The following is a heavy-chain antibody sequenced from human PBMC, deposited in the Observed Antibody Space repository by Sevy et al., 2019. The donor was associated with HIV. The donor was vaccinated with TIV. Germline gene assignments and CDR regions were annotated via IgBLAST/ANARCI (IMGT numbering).Heavy chain of an antibody. CDR1: GFSFDSYG. CDR3: GKGGGGHYDPDEIAYYFYYYNMDV. V-gene: IGHV3-23*01. J-gene: IGHJ6*03. D-gene: IGHD3-22*01. Sequence: GGSLRLSCAVSGFSFDSYGMTWVRQAPGKGLEWVSAISGSGTRTYYADSVKGRFIISRDNSKNTLDLQMNSLRAEDTAICYCGKGGGGHYDPDEIAYYFYYYNMDVWGKGTTVTVSS. CDR2: ISGSGTRT.